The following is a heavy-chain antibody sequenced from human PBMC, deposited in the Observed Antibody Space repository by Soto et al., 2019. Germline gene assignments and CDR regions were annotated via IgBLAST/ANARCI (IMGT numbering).Heavy chain of an antibody. J-gene: IGHJ4*02. Sequence: ASETLSLTCAVYGGSFSGYYWSWIRQPPGKGLEWIGEINHSGSTNYNPSLKSRVTISVDTSKNQFSLKLSSVTAADTAVYYCARDRGNTYYVFWGQGTLFTVSS. CDR1: GGSFSGYY. CDR3: ARDRGNTYYVF. D-gene: IGHD3-3*01. CDR2: INHSGST. V-gene: IGHV4-34*01.